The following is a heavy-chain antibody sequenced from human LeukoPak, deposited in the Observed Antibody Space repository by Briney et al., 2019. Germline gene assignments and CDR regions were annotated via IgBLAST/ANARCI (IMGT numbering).Heavy chain of an antibody. V-gene: IGHV4-34*01. Sequence: SETLSLTCAVYGGSFSGYYWSWIRQPPGKGLEWIGEINHSGSTNYNPSLKSRVTISVDTSENQFSLKLSSVTAADTAVYYCARGRGQLVRGVYYFDYWGQGTLVTVSS. D-gene: IGHD6-6*01. J-gene: IGHJ4*02. CDR1: GGSFSGYY. CDR2: INHSGST. CDR3: ARGRGQLVRGVYYFDY.